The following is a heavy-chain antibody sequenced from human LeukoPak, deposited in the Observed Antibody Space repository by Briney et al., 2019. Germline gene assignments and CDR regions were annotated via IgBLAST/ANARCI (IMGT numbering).Heavy chain of an antibody. CDR3: AKDGASAAGTPYFDY. J-gene: IGHJ4*02. D-gene: IGHD6-13*01. V-gene: IGHV3-30*18. CDR2: ISYDGSNK. CDR1: GFTFSSYG. Sequence: PGRSLRLSCAASGFTFSSYGMHWVRQAPGKGLEWVAVISYDGSNKYYADSVKGRFTISRDNSKNTLYLQMNSLRAEDTAVYYCAKDGASAAGTPYFDYWGQGTLVTVSS.